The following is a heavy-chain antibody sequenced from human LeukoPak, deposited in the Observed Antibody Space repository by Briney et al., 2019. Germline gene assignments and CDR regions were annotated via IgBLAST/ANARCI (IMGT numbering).Heavy chain of an antibody. CDR3: ARDAGDCGGDCPRWFDP. Sequence: GGSLRLSCAASGFTFSSYWMHWVRQAPGKGLVWVSRINPDGATTSYADSVKGRFTISRDNAKNTVDLQMNSLRGEDTAVYYCARDAGDCGGDCPRWFDPWGQGILVTVSS. V-gene: IGHV3-74*01. D-gene: IGHD2-21*02. CDR1: GFTFSSYW. CDR2: INPDGATT. J-gene: IGHJ5*02.